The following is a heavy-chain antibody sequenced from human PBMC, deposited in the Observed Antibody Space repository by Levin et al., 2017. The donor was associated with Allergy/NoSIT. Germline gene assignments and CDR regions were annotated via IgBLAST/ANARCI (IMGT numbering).Heavy chain of an antibody. Sequence: GESLKISCKASGYTFTSYDINWVRQATGQGLEWMGWMNPNSGNTGYAQKFQGRVTMTRNTSISTAYMELSSLRSEDTAVYYCARGLAGTAGFDYWGQGTLVTVSS. CDR2: MNPNSGNT. V-gene: IGHV1-8*01. CDR3: ARGLAGTAGFDY. D-gene: IGHD2-21*02. J-gene: IGHJ4*02. CDR1: GYTFTSYD.